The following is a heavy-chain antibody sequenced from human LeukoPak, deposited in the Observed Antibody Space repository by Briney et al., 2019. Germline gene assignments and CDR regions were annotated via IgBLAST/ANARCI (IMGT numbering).Heavy chain of an antibody. CDR3: ANFQTVGVKPFEH. D-gene: IGHD1-26*01. CDR2: ISPDSAFI. Sequence: GGSLRLSCAASGFTFSNAWMNWVRQAPGKGLEWVSSISPDSAFIPQADSVKGRFTISRDNAKNSLYLQMESLRVEDTVVYYCANFQTVGVKPFEHWGQGTLVTVSS. V-gene: IGHV3-21*01. CDR1: GFTFSNAW. J-gene: IGHJ5*02.